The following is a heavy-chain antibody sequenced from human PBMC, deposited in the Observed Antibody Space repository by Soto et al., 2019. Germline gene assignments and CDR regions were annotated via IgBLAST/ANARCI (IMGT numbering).Heavy chain of an antibody. V-gene: IGHV4-34*01. CDR2: INHSGST. D-gene: IGHD2-2*01. J-gene: IGHJ6*02. CDR3: ARGQIVVVPAATSHYYYYYGMDV. CDR1: GGSSSGYY. Sequence: SETLSLTCAVYGGSSSGYYWSWIRQPPGKGLEWIGEINHSGSTNYNPSLKSRVTISVDTSKNQFSLKLSSVTAADTAVYYCARGQIVVVPAATSHYYYYYGMDVWGQGTTVTVSS.